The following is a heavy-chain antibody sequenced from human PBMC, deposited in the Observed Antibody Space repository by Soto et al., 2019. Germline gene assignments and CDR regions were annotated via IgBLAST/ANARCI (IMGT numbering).Heavy chain of an antibody. CDR3: SRVRSSGWFDL. J-gene: IGHJ5*02. CDR1: GFTVSSNY. Sequence: GGSLRLSCAASGFTVSSNYMSWVRQAPGKGLEWVSVIYSGGSTYYADSVKGRFTISRDNSKNTLYLQMNSLRAEDTAVYYCSRVRSSGWFDLSGQGTLVTVYS. CDR2: IYSGGST. D-gene: IGHD6-19*01. V-gene: IGHV3-53*01.